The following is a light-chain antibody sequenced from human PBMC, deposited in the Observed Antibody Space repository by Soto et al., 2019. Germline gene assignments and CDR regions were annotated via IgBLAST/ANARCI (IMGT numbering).Light chain of an antibody. CDR3: QQYDTYSRT. CDR1: QNITQW. J-gene: IGKJ2*01. CDR2: DAS. Sequence: DLQMTQSPSTLSASVGDTVTITCRASQNITQWLAWYQQKPGKAPKLLISDASSLQSGVPSRFSGSRSGTEFTLTISSLRADDFATYYCQQYDTYSRTFGQGTKLEIK. V-gene: IGKV1-5*01.